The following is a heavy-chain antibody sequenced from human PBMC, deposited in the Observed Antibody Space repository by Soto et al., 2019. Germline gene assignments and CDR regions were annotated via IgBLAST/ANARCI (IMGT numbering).Heavy chain of an antibody. CDR1: GGSISSYY. V-gene: IGHV4-59*08. CDR2: IYYSGST. J-gene: IGHJ5*02. D-gene: IGHD4-17*01. CDR3: ARRVPPCGDYSWFDP. Sequence: SETLSLTCTVSGGSISSYYWSWIRQPPGKGLEWIGYIYYSGSTNYNPSLKSRVTISVDTSKNQFSLKLSSVTAADTAVYYCARRVPPCGDYSWFDPWGQGTLVTVSS.